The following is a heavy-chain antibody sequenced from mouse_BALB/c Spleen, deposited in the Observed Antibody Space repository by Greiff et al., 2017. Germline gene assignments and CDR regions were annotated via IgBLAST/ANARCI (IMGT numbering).Heavy chain of an antibody. CDR1: GYTFTDYA. D-gene: IGHD1-1*01. CDR3: ARHYYGSSYAMDY. V-gene: IGHV1S137*01. Sequence: VQLQQSGAELVRPGVSVKISCKGSGYTFTDYAMHWVKQSHAKSLEWIGVISTYYGDASYNQKFKGKATMTVDKSSSTAYIELARLTSEDSAIYYCARHYYGSSYAMDYWGQGTSVTVSS. CDR2: ISTYYGDA. J-gene: IGHJ4*01.